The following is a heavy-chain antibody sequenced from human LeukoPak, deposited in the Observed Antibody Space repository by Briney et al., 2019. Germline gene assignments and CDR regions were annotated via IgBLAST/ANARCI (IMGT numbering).Heavy chain of an antibody. CDR2: VYHTGHT. V-gene: IGHV4-59*01. CDR3: ARHRFGHLFDY. Sequence: ETLSLTCAVYGGSFGGYYWSWIRQPPGKGLEWIGYVYHTGHTHYSPSLKSRVTVSLDTSRNQVSLILSSVTAADTAVYYCARHRFGHLFDYWGQGTLVFVSS. CDR1: GGSFGGYY. D-gene: IGHD3-16*01. J-gene: IGHJ4*02.